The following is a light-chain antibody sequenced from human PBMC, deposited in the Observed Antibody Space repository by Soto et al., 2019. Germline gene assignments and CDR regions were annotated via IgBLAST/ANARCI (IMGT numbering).Light chain of an antibody. Sequence: DIGMTRSPLSLPVTPGEPASISCRSSQSLLHSNGYNYLDWYLQKPGQSPQLLIYLGSYRASGVPDRFSGSGSGTDFTLKISRVEAEDVGLYYSMQAIQNRTFGQWSKVDIX. J-gene: IGKJ1*01. CDR2: LGS. CDR3: MQAIQNRT. V-gene: IGKV2-28*01. CDR1: QSLLHSNGYNY.